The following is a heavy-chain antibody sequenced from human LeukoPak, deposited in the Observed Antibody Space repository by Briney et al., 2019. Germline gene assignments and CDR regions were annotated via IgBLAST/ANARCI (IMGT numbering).Heavy chain of an antibody. CDR1: GFTFSDYA. J-gene: IGHJ3*02. Sequence: PGGSLRLSCAASGFTFSDYAMSWVRQAPGKGLEWVSAISGSGGSTYYADSVKGRFTISRDNSKNTLYLQMNSLRAEDTAVYYCAKSESSGYKWDAFDIWGQGTMVTVSS. CDR2: ISGSGGST. D-gene: IGHD3-22*01. V-gene: IGHV3-23*01. CDR3: AKSESSGYKWDAFDI.